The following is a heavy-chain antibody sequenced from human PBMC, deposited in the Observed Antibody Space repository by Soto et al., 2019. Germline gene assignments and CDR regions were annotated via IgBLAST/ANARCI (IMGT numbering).Heavy chain of an antibody. D-gene: IGHD4-17*01. CDR1: GFTFSSYA. CDR3: AKYLDEENDYGDYNLNYYYYGMDV. V-gene: IGHV3-23*01. J-gene: IGHJ6*02. Sequence: PGGSLRLSCAASGFTFSSYAMSWVRQAPGKGLEWVSAISGSGGSTYYADSVKGRFTISRDNSKNTLYLQMNSLRAEDTAVYYCAKYLDEENDYGDYNLNYYYYGMDVWGQGTTVTVSS. CDR2: ISGSGGST.